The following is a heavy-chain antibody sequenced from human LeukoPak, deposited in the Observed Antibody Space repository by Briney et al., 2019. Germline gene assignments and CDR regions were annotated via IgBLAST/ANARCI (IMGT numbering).Heavy chain of an antibody. CDR1: GFIFSSYA. CDR3: ALLAVASDFDY. J-gene: IGHJ4*02. D-gene: IGHD6-19*01. CDR2: IHSSGTIK. Sequence: GGSLRLSCAASGFIFSSYAMNWVRQAPGKGLEWVSNIHSSGTIKYYADSVKGRFSISRDNAKSSLYLQMNSLRVEDTAVYYCALLAVASDFDYWGQGALVTVSS. V-gene: IGHV3-48*03.